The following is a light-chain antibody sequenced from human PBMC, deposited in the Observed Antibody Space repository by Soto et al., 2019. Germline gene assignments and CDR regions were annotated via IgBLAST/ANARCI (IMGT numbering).Light chain of an antibody. CDR3: QQSETWPHT. V-gene: IGKV3-15*01. CDR2: GAS. CDR1: QGVSTN. J-gene: IGKJ2*01. Sequence: EIVMTQSPATLSVSPGERATLSCRASQGVSTNLAWYQQKPDQAPRLLIYGASTRATDIPARFSGSGSGTEFTLTISSLQSEDFGVYYCQQSETWPHTFGQGTKLEIK.